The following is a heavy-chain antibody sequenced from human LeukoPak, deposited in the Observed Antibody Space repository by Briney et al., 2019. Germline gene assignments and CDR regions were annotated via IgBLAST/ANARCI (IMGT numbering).Heavy chain of an antibody. J-gene: IGHJ4*02. CDR2: IYYSGST. CDR3: ARDLGDYGGSDY. V-gene: IGHV4-31*11. Sequence: SETLSLTCAVYGGSFSGGYYWSWIRQHPGKGLEWIGYIYYSGSTYYNPSLKSRVAISVDTSKNQFSLKLSSVTAADTAVYYCARDLGDYGGSDYWGQGTLVTVSS. D-gene: IGHD4-17*01. CDR1: GGSFSGGYY.